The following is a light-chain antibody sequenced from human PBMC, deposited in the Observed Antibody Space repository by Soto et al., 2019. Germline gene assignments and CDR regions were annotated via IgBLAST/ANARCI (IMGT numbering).Light chain of an antibody. CDR2: DAS. V-gene: IGKV3-11*01. Sequence: EIVLTQSPATLSLSPGERATFSCKASQSVGTSLAWFQQKPGQAPRLLIYDASVRATGIPARFSGSGSGTYFTLTISRLQPEDIAMYYCQQSSNWPPWTFGRGTRVEI. CDR3: QQSSNWPPWT. CDR1: QSVGTS. J-gene: IGKJ1*01.